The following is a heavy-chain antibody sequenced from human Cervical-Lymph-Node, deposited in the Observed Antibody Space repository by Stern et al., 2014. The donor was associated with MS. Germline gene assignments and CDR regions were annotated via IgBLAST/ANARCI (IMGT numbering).Heavy chain of an antibody. Sequence: MQLVQSGAEVKKPGSSVKVSCKASGDTFSNLDISWVRTAPGHGPEWLGGITPLFGTANYAQMFQARVTFTADESTSTIYMELSSLTSDDTAVYYCARHQGGIAAYWGQGTPVTVSS. CDR2: ITPLFGTA. CDR1: GDTFSNLD. J-gene: IGHJ4*02. D-gene: IGHD6-13*01. V-gene: IGHV1-69*01. CDR3: ARHQGGIAAY.